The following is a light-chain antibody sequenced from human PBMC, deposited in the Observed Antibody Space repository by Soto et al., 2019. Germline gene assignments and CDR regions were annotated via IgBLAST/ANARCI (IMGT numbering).Light chain of an antibody. Sequence: QLVLTQSSSASASLGSSVKLTCTLSSGHSSYIIAWHQQQPGKAPRYLMKLEGTGSYNKGSGVPDRFSGSRSGADRYLTISTLQSEDEADYYCETWDGNTRVFGGGTKLTVL. V-gene: IGLV4-60*03. J-gene: IGLJ3*02. CDR3: ETWDGNTRV. CDR2: LEGTGSY. CDR1: SGHSSYI.